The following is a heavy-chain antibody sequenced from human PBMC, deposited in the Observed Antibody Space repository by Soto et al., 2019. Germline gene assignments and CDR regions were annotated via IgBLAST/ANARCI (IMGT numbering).Heavy chain of an antibody. CDR3: ERALGDYFSNMVYRQAYYFDY. CDR2: IYYRGGT. V-gene: IGHV4-61*08. D-gene: IGHD3-16*01. CDR1: GGSVSSGDYY. Sequence: PSETLSLTCTVSGGSVSSGDYYWSWIRQSPGKGLEWIGNIYYRGGTSYNPSLKTRPTISTDTSKKQVSLRLSSVTAADTAVYYCERALGDYFSNMVYRQAYYFDYWCQGTLVT. J-gene: IGHJ4*02.